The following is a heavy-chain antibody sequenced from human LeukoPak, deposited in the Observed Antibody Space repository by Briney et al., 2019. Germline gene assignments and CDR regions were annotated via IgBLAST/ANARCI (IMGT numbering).Heavy chain of an antibody. Sequence: ASVKVSCKASGYTFTSYYMHWVRQAPGQGLEWMGIINPSGGSTSYAQKFQGRVTMTRDTSTSTVYMELSSLRSEDTAVYYCARDAPYCSGGSCYSLYYGMDVWGQGTTVTVSS. D-gene: IGHD2-15*01. V-gene: IGHV1-46*01. CDR1: GYTFTSYY. CDR2: INPSGGST. J-gene: IGHJ6*02. CDR3: ARDAPYCSGGSCYSLYYGMDV.